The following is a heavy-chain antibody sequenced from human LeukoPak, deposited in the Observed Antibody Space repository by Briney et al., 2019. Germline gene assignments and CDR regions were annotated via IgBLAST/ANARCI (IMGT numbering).Heavy chain of an antibody. Sequence: GGSLRLSCAASGFTFSSYSMNWVHQAPGKGLEWVSSISSSSSYIYYADSVKGRFTISRDNAKNSLYLQMNSLRAEDTAVYYCARTPSGSYSSGYWGQGTLVTVSS. CDR3: ARTPSGSYSSGY. J-gene: IGHJ4*02. V-gene: IGHV3-21*01. CDR1: GFTFSSYS. CDR2: ISSSSSYI. D-gene: IGHD1-26*01.